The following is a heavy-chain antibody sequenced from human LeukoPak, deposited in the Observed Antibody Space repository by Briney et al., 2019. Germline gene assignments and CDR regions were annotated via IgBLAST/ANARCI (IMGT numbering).Heavy chain of an antibody. Sequence: SETLSLTCTVSGGSISSYYWSWIRQPPGKGLEWIGYIYYSGSTNYNPSLKSRVTISVDTSKNQFPLKLSSVTAADTAVYYCACQYSSGWYDYWGQGTLVTVSS. CDR2: IYYSGST. J-gene: IGHJ4*02. D-gene: IGHD6-19*01. V-gene: IGHV4-59*01. CDR1: GGSISSYY. CDR3: ACQYSSGWYDY.